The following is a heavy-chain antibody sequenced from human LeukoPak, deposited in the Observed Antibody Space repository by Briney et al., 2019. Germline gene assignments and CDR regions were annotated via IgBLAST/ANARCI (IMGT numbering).Heavy chain of an antibody. D-gene: IGHD6-13*01. CDR2: IKSQTDGGTP. CDR3: TTTDSSSWYPDY. V-gene: IGHV3-15*01. Sequence: GGSLRLSCAASGVTFSNAWMSWVREATEKGVEWGGRIKSQTDGGTPDYAAPVKGRFTIARDDSKNTLYLQMNSLKTEDTAVYYCTTTDSSSWYPDYWGQGTLVTVSS. CDR1: GVTFSNAW. J-gene: IGHJ4*02.